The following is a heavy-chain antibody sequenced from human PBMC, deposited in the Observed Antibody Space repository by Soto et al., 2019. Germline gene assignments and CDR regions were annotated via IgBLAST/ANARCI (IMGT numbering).Heavy chain of an antibody. CDR2: IYDSGIT. CDR1: NGSISHYY. CDR3: AGGYLQLFDY. Sequence: QVQLQESGPGLVRPSEALSLTCTVSNGSISHYYWSWIRQSPGKGLEWIAYIYDSGITNYNPSLKSRVIISVDTSKNQFSLKLSSVTAPDTATSYCAGGYLQLFDYWGQGILVTVSP. V-gene: IGHV4-59*01. D-gene: IGHD1-1*01. J-gene: IGHJ4*02.